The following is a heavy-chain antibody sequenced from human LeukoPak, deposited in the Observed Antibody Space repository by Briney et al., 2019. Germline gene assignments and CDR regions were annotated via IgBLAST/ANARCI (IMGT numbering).Heavy chain of an antibody. D-gene: IGHD3-10*01. CDR2: MNPNSGNT. J-gene: IGHJ5*02. Sequence: ASVKVSCKASGYTFTSYDINWVRQATGQGLEWMGWMNPNSGNTGYAQKFQGRVTMTRNTSISTAYMELSSLRSEDTAVYYCARLGSGSYYKNWFDPWGQGTLVTVSS. V-gene: IGHV1-8*01. CDR1: GYTFTSYD. CDR3: ARLGSGSYYKNWFDP.